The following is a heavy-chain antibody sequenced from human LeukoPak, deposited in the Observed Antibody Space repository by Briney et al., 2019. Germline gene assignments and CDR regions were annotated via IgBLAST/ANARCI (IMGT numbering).Heavy chain of an antibody. Sequence: GGSLRLSCAASGFTFSSYSMNWVRQAPGKGLEWVSSISSSSSYIYYADSVKGRFTISRDNAKNSLYLQMNSLRAEDTAVYYCAKGRIAVAGTFSDYWGQGTLVTVSS. CDR2: ISSSSSYI. J-gene: IGHJ4*02. D-gene: IGHD6-19*01. V-gene: IGHV3-21*01. CDR3: AKGRIAVAGTFSDY. CDR1: GFTFSSYS.